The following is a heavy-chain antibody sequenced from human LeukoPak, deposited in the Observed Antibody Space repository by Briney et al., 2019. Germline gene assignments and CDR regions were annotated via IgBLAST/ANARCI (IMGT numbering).Heavy chain of an antibody. D-gene: IGHD4-17*01. V-gene: IGHV4-30-4*01. CDR1: GGSISSGDYY. J-gene: IGHJ6*04. CDR3: ARHPGDGDYGMDV. CDR2: IYYSGST. Sequence: KTSQTLSLTCTVSGGSISSGDYYWSWIRQPPGKGLEWIGYIYYSGSTYYNPSLKSRVSTSADTSENQFSLKLSSVTAADTAVYYCARHPGDGDYGMDVWGKGTTVTVSS.